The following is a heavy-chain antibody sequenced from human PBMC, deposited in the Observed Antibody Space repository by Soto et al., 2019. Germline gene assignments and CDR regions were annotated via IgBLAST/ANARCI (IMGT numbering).Heavy chain of an antibody. CDR1: GGTFSSYA. CDR3: ARNPMTAVTTSYYYGMDV. V-gene: IGHV1-69*12. CDR2: IIPIFGAA. D-gene: IGHD4-17*01. Sequence: QVQLVQSGAEVKKPGSSVKVSCKASGGTFSSYAISWVRQAPGQGLEWMGGIIPIFGAADYAQKFQGRVTITADESTSTAYMELSSLRSEDTAVDYCARNPMTAVTTSYYYGMDVWGQGTTVTVSS. J-gene: IGHJ6*02.